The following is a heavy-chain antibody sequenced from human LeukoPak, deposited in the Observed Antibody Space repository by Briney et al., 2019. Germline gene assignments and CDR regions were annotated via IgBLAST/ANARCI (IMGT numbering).Heavy chain of an antibody. J-gene: IGHJ4*02. CDR1: GFTFSSYA. CDR3: AKSPGYCSSTSCYTHIFDN. V-gene: IGHV3-23*01. D-gene: IGHD2-2*02. Sequence: GGSLRLSCAASGFTFSSYAMSWVRQAPGKGLEWVSTISGSGGSPYYADSVKGRFTISRDNSKNTLYLQMNSLGAEDTAVYHCAKSPGYCSSTSCYTHIFDNWGQGTLVTVSS. CDR2: ISGSGGSP.